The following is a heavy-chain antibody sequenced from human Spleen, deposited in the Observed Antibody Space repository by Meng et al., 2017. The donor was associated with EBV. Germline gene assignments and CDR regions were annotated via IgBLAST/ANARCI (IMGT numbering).Heavy chain of an antibody. CDR1: GYTFTSFE. J-gene: IGHJ4*02. Sequence: QEEPVQSGAEVKKPGASVKVSCKTSGYTFTSFEINWVRQATGQGLEWMGWMRPKSGNTGYAQKFQGRVTLTRNTSISTAYMELTNLRSEDTAIYYCARGKCSTTSCPIDHWGQGTLVTVSS. V-gene: IGHV1-8*01. D-gene: IGHD2-2*01. CDR3: ARGKCSTTSCPIDH. CDR2: MRPKSGNT.